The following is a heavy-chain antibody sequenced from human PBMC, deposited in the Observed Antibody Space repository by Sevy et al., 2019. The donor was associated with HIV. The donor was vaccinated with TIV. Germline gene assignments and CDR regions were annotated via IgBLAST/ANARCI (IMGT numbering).Heavy chain of an antibody. CDR2: IYYSGST. CDR3: ARHRSYYYYIDV. CDR1: GGSISSYY. Sequence: SETLSLTCTVSGGSISSYYWSWIRQPPGKGLEWIGYIYYSGSTNYNPSLKSRVTISVDTSKNQFSLKLSSVTAADTAVYYCARHRSYYYYIDVWGKGTTVTVSS. J-gene: IGHJ6*03. V-gene: IGHV4-59*08.